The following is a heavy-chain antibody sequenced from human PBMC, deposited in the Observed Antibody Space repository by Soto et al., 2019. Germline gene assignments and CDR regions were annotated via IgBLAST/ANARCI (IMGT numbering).Heavy chain of an antibody. V-gene: IGHV1-69*13. CDR1: GGTFSSYA. Sequence: SVKVSCKASGGTFSSYAISWVRQAPGQGLEWMGGIIPIFGTANYAQKFQGRVTITADESTSTAYMELSSLRSGDTAVYYCARAPICSGGSCYSVGMDVWGQGTTVTVSS. J-gene: IGHJ6*02. CDR3: ARAPICSGGSCYSVGMDV. CDR2: IIPIFGTA. D-gene: IGHD2-15*01.